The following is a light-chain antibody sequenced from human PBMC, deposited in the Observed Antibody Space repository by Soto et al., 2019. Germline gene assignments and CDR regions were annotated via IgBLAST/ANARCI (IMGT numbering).Light chain of an antibody. CDR1: SSDVGSNNR. CDR2: GVS. Sequence: QSVLTQPPSVSGSPGQSVSISCTGTSSDVGSNNRVSWYQQPPGTAPKLMIYGVSNRPSGVPDRFSGSKSGNTASLTISGLQAEDEADYYCSSHTSSSTFVFGTGIKVTVL. J-gene: IGLJ1*01. V-gene: IGLV2-18*02. CDR3: SSHTSSSTFV.